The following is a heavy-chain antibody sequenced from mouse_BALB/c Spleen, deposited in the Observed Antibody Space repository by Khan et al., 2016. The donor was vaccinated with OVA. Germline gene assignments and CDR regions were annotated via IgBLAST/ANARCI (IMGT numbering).Heavy chain of an antibody. J-gene: IGHJ2*01. CDR3: ARGGITTGYFDY. Sequence: QVQLKQSGTELARPGASVNLSCKASGYTFTGYWMQWVKQRPGQGLEWIGAIYPGDGNTRYTQKFKGKATLTADKSSSTAYMQLSSLASGDSAVYYCARGGITTGYFDYWGQGTTLTVSS. CDR2: IYPGDGNT. D-gene: IGHD1-1*01. CDR1: GYTFTGYW. V-gene: IGHV1-87*01.